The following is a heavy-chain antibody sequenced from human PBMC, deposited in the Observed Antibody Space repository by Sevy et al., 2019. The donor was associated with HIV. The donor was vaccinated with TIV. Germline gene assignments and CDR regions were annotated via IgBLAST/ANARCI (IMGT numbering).Heavy chain of an antibody. D-gene: IGHD3-22*01. V-gene: IGHV3-23*01. J-gene: IGHJ4*02. CDR1: GFTFSSYA. CDR3: AKVTYYYVSSGYYKGIFDY. CDR2: ISGSGGRT. Sequence: GGSLRLSCAASGFTFSSYAMSWVRQAPGKGLEWVSAISGSGGRTYYADSVKGRFTISRDNSKNTLYLQMNSLRAEDTAVYYCAKVTYYYVSSGYYKGIFDYWGQGTLVTVSS.